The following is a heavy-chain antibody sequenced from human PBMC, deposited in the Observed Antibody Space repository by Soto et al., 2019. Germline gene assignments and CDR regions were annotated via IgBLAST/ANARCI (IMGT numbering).Heavy chain of an antibody. D-gene: IGHD3-16*01. CDR2: ISGSGATT. CDR3: AKGGLAWYYFDY. Sequence: GGSLRLSCVASGFTFSSHAMCWVRQAPGKGLEWVSTISGSGATTYYADSVRGRFIISRDNSKNTLYLQMNSLRAEDTAVYYCAKGGLAWYYFDYWGHGSLVTVSS. J-gene: IGHJ4*01. CDR1: GFTFSSHA. V-gene: IGHV3-23*01.